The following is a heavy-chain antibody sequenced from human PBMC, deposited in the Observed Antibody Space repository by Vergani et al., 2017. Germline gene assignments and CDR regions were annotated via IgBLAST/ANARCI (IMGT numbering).Heavy chain of an antibody. V-gene: IGHV1-69*01. D-gene: IGHD3-3*01. CDR2: IIPIFGTA. CDR1: GGTFSSYA. Sequence: QVQLVQSGAEVKKPGSSVKVSCKASGGTFSSYAISWVRQAPGQGLEWMGGIIPIFGTANYAQKFQGRVTITADESTRTAYMELSSLRSEDTAVYYCASXPAYDFWSGYHQDYWGQGTLVTVSS. CDR3: ASXPAYDFWSGYHQDY. J-gene: IGHJ4*02.